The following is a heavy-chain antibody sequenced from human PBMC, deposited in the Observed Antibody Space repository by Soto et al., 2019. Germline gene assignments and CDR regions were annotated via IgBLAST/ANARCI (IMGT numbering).Heavy chain of an antibody. Sequence: EVQLVESGGGLVKPGGSLRLSCAASGFTFSSYSMNWVRQAPGKGLEWVSSISSSSSYIYYADSVKGRFTITKDNAKNSLYLQMNSLRAEDTAVYYCARPGHYYYYYMDVWGKGTTVTVSS. V-gene: IGHV3-21*01. CDR3: ARPGHYYYYYMDV. CDR1: GFTFSSYS. CDR2: ISSSSSYI. J-gene: IGHJ6*03.